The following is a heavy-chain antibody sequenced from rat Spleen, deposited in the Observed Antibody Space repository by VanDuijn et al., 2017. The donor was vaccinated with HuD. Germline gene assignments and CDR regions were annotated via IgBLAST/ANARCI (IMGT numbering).Heavy chain of an antibody. CDR3: ARQDTSGYSNWFAY. D-gene: IGHD4-3*01. V-gene: IGHV5-25*01. J-gene: IGHJ3*01. CDR2: INPSGGAT. CDR1: GFTFSAYY. Sequence: EVQLVESDGGLVQPGRSLKLSCAASGFTFSAYYMAWVRQAPTKGLEWVTSINPSGGATYYRDSVKGRFTVSRDNAKSTLYLQMDSLRSEDTATYYCARQDTSGYSNWFAYWGQGTLVTVSS.